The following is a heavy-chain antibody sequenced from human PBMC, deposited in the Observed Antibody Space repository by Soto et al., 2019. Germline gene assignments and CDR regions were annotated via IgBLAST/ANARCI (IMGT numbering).Heavy chain of an antibody. J-gene: IGHJ4*02. D-gene: IGHD1-1*01. Sequence: QVQLVESGGDLVKPGGSLRLSCAASGFTFSDHYMSWIRQAPGKGLEWIGYSRNSGSFTRYADSVKGRFSISRDNAKNSLYLQINSLRGDDTAIYYCVRSGDNYNLLDYWGQGTPVTVSS. V-gene: IGHV3-11*06. CDR2: SRNSGSFT. CDR1: GFTFSDHY. CDR3: VRSGDNYNLLDY.